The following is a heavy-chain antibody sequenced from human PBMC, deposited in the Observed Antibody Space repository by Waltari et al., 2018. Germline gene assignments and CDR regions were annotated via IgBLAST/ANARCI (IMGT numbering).Heavy chain of an antibody. V-gene: IGHV3-23*04. J-gene: IGHJ4*02. CDR1: GSTFSSYP. D-gene: IGHD4-4*01. Sequence: EVQLVESGGGLVQPGGSLRLSCAASGSTFSSYPMTSARRAPGKGLGWVSAISGSGGSTYYADSVKGRFTISRDNSKNTLYLQMNSLRAEDTAVYYCASNAGDYFDYWGQGTLVTVSS. CDR3: ASNAGDYFDY. CDR2: ISGSGGST.